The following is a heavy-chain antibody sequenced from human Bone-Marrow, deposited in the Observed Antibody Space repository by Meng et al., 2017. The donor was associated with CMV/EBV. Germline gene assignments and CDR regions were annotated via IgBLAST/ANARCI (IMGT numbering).Heavy chain of an antibody. D-gene: IGHD3-9*01. CDR1: GYTFTSYG. Sequence: ASVKVSCKASGYTFTSYGISWVRQAPGQGLEWMGWISAYNGNTNYAQKLQGRVTMTTDTSTSTAYMELRSLRSDDTAVYYCARSWDILTGYRLGVDPWGQGTLVTVSS. CDR3: ARSWDILTGYRLGVDP. CDR2: ISAYNGNT. V-gene: IGHV1-18*01. J-gene: IGHJ5*02.